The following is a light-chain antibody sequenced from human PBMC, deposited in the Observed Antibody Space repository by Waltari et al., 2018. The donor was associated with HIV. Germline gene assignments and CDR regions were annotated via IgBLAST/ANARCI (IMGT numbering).Light chain of an antibody. CDR2: RDS. CDR3: QSADNSVTHLV. V-gene: IGLV3-25*03. Sequence: SFELTQPPSVSVSPGQTARITCSGSRLSNQYGYWYQQKPCQAPVFVMSRDSERPSGIPERFSGSSSGKTVTLTISGVQAEDEADYYCQSADNSVTHLVCGGGTKLTVL. J-gene: IGLJ3*02. CDR1: RLSNQY.